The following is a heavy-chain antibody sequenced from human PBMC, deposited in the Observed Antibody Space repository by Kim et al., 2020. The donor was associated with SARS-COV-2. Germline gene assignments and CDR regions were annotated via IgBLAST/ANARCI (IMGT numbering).Heavy chain of an antibody. Sequence: EGSRTSYADSLKGRFTISRDVAKNTLYLQMNNLRVEDTAVYYCTKSDWFDPWGQGTLVTVSS. CDR2: EGSRT. V-gene: IGHV3-74*01. J-gene: IGHJ5*02. CDR3: TKSDWFDP.